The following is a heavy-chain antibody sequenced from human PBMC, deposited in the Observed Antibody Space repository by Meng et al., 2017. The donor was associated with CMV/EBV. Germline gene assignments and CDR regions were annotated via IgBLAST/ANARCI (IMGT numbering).Heavy chain of an antibody. Sequence: GGSLRLSCAASGFTFSSYGMHWVRQAPGKGLVWVSRINSDGSSTSYADSVKGRFTISRDNAKNTLYLQMNSLRAEDTAVYYCAREDYGYYGMDVWGQGTTVTVSS. CDR2: INSDGSST. V-gene: IGHV3-74*01. CDR1: GFTFSSYG. CDR3: AREDYGYYGMDV. J-gene: IGHJ6*02.